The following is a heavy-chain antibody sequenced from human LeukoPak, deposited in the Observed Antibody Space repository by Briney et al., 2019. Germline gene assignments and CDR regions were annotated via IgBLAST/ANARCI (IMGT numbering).Heavy chain of an antibody. J-gene: IGHJ5*02. CDR3: AREGSGGTYYDFWSGSNDKGDP. CDR1: GGSISSSNW. Sequence: PSGTLSLTCAVSGGSISSSNWWSWVRQPPGKGLEWIGEIYHSGSTNYNPSLKSRVTISVDTSKNQFSLKLSSVTAADTAVYYCAREGSGGTYYDFWSGSNDKGDPWGQGTLVTVSS. D-gene: IGHD3-3*01. CDR2: IYHSGST. V-gene: IGHV4-4*02.